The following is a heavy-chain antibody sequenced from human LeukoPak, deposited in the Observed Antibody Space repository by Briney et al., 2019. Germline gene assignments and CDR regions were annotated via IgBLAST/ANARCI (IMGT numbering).Heavy chain of an antibody. J-gene: IGHJ4*02. CDR2: IYYSGST. Sequence: SQTLSLTCTVSGGSISSGAYYWSWIRQHPGRGLEWIGYIYYSGSTYYNPSLKSRVTISVDTSKNQFSLKLSSVTAADTAVYYCARDYHAGGYFDYWGQGTLVTVSS. V-gene: IGHV4-31*03. CDR1: GGSISSGAYY. CDR3: ARDYHAGGYFDY. D-gene: IGHD1-1*01.